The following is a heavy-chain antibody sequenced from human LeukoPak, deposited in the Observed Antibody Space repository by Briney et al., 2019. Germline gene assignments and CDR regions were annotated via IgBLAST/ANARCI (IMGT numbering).Heavy chain of an antibody. Sequence: AGGSLRLSCAASGFTFSSYEMNWVRQAPGKGLEWVGRIKSKTDGGTTDYAAAVKGRFTISRDDSKNTLYLQMNSLKTEDTAVYYCITNGPHGYNSDWRPFDYWGQGTLVTVSS. CDR2: IKSKTDGGTT. CDR1: GFTFSSYE. CDR3: ITNGPHGYNSDWRPFDY. V-gene: IGHV3-15*05. J-gene: IGHJ4*02. D-gene: IGHD1-14*01.